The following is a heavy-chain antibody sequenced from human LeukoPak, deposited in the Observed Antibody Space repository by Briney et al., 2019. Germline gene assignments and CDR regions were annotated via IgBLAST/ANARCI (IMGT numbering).Heavy chain of an antibody. V-gene: IGHV4-61*02. Sequence: PSQTLSLTCTVSGGSISSGTYYWTWLRQPAGKGLEWIGRFYTSGSTNYNPSLRSRVTISLDMSKNQFSLKMSSVTAADTAVYYCARRVATEWAARPKVFDYWGQGTLVTVSS. D-gene: IGHD6-6*01. J-gene: IGHJ4*02. CDR2: FYTSGST. CDR1: GGSISSGTYY. CDR3: ARRVATEWAARPKVFDY.